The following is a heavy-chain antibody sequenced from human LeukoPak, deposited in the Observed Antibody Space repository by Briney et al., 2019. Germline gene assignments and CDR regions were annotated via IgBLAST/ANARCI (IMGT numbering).Heavy chain of an antibody. CDR3: ARHVSVHYSSFDY. D-gene: IGHD2-15*01. Sequence: PPETLSLTFTVSGGSISSGGYYWNWIRQPAGKGLEWIGRIYPSGTTTYNPSLKRRVAVSKDTSMNQFSLNLTSVTAADTAVYYCARHVSVHYSSFDYWGRGTLVTVSS. CDR2: IYPSGTT. V-gene: IGHV4-61*02. J-gene: IGHJ4*02. CDR1: GGSISSGGYY.